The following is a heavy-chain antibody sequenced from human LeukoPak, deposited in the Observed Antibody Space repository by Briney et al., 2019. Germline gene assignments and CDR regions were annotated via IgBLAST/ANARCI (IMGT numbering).Heavy chain of an antibody. CDR1: GFTFSSYA. CDR3: ARPQSRYCSGGSCPGGGMDL. V-gene: IGHV3-30-3*01. J-gene: IGHJ6*02. Sequence: GGSLRLSCAASGFTFSSYAMHWVRQAPGKGLEWVAVISYDGSNKYYADSVKGRFTISRDNSKNTLYLQMNSLRAEDTAVYYCARPQSRYCSGGSCPGGGMDLWGQGTTVTVSS. CDR2: ISYDGSNK. D-gene: IGHD2-15*01.